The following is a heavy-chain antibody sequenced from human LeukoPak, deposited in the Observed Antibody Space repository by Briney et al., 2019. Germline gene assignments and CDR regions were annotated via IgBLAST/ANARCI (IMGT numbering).Heavy chain of an antibody. J-gene: IGHJ4*02. CDR2: MNPKSGNT. CDR1: DYTFTSYD. D-gene: IGHD2-15*01. CDR3: ARVPTLGYCDGGSCYRFDF. V-gene: IGHV1-8*01. Sequence: ASVKISCKATDYTFTSYDINWVRQAPGRGLEWMGWMNPKSGNTGYAQKFQGRVSMTRDTSISTAYMELNSLRYEDPAVYYCARVPTLGYCDGGSCYRFDFWGQGTPVTVSS.